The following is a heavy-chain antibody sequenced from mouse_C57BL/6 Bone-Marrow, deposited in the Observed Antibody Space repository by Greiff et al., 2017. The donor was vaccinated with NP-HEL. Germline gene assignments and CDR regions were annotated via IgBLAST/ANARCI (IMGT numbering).Heavy chain of an antibody. D-gene: IGHD2-1*01. CDR3: ARDGGDYGNYGGFAY. V-gene: IGHV5-4*01. J-gene: IGHJ3*01. CDR1: GFTFSSYA. Sequence: EVKLVESGGGLVKPGGSLKLSCAASGFTFSSYAMSWVRQTPEKRLEWVATISDGGSYTYYPANVKGRFTISRDNAKNNLYLQMSHLKSEDTAMYYCARDGGDYGNYGGFAYWGQGTLVTVSA. CDR2: ISDGGSYT.